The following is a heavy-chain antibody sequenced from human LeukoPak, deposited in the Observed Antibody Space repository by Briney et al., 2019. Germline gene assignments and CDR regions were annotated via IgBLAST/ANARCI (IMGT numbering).Heavy chain of an antibody. D-gene: IGHD3-10*01. J-gene: IGHJ4*02. CDR2: INPNSGGT. CDR1: VYTFTVYY. CDR3: ARARYYYGSGRKIDY. V-gene: IGHV1-2*02. Sequence: GASVNVSCKSSVYTFTVYYMHWVRQAPGQGLEWMGWINPNSGGTNYAQKFQGRVTMTRDTSISTAYMELSRLRSDDTAVYYCARARYYYGSGRKIDYWGQGTLVTVSS.